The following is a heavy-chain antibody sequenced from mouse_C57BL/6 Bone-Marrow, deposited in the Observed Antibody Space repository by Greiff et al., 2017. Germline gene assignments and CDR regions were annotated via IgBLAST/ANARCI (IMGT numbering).Heavy chain of an antibody. CDR3: AREDGNYARYFDV. V-gene: IGHV3-6*01. CDR1: GYSITSGYY. J-gene: IGHJ1*03. Sequence: VQLKESGPGLVKPSQSLSLTCSVTGYSITSGYYWNWIRQFPGNKLEWMGYISYDGSNNSNPSLKNRISITRDTSKNQFFLKLNSVTTEDTATYYCAREDGNYARYFDVWGTGTTVTVSS. CDR2: ISYDGSN. D-gene: IGHD2-1*01.